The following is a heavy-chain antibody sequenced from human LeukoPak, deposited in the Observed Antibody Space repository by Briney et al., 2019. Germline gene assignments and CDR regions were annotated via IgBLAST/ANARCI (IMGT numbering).Heavy chain of an antibody. V-gene: IGHV1-8*03. J-gene: IGHJ5*02. Sequence: GASVKVSCKASGYTFTDYYINWVRQAPGQGLEWMGWMSPDSGDTGYAHKFQGRVTITRNTSITTAYMELRSLTFEDTAVYYCARVRLRNGYNWFDPWGQEPWSPSPQ. CDR3: ARVRLRNGYNWFDP. D-gene: IGHD3-3*01. CDR2: MSPDSGDT. CDR1: GYTFTDYY.